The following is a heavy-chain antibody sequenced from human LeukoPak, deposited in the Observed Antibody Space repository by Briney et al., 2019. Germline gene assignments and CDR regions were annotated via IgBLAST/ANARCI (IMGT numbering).Heavy chain of an antibody. J-gene: IGHJ4*02. D-gene: IGHD1-26*01. CDR1: GGTFSSYA. CDR2: IIPILGIA. Sequence: ASVKVSCKASGGTFSSYAISWVRQAPGQGLEWVGRIIPILGIANYAQKFQGRVTITADKSTSTAYMELSSLRSEDTAVYYCASLGAPRDYWGQGTLVTVSS. V-gene: IGHV1-69*04. CDR3: ASLGAPRDY.